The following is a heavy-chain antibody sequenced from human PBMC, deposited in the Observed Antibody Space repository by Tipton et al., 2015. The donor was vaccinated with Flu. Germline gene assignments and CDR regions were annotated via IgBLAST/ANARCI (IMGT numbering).Heavy chain of an antibody. CDR2: IRQNGSDK. CDR1: GFTVSGFF. V-gene: IGHV3-7*01. Sequence: SLRLSCAVSGFTVSGFFISWVRQAPGKGLEWVANIRQNGSDKYYVDSVKGRFTISRDNAKNSLYLQMNSLRAEDTAVYYCARDKNLWDIWGQGTMVTVSS. D-gene: IGHD2-21*01. CDR3: ARDKNLWDI. J-gene: IGHJ3*02.